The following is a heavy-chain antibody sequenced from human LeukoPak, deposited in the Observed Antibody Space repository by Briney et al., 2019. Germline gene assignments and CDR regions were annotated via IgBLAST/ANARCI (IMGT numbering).Heavy chain of an antibody. V-gene: IGHV3-11*01. CDR3: ARVVLDYDYAFDY. CDR2: ISSSGSTI. D-gene: IGHD3-16*01. Sequence: GGSLRLSCAASGFTFSDYCMSWIRQAPGKGLEWVSYISSSGSTIYYADSVKGRFTISRDNAKNSLYLQMNSLRAEDTAVYYCARVVLDYDYAFDYWGQGTLVTVSS. CDR1: GFTFSDYC. J-gene: IGHJ4*02.